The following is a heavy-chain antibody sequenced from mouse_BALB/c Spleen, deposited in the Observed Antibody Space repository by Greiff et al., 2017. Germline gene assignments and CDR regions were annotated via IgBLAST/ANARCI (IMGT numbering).Heavy chain of an antibody. J-gene: IGHJ4*01. CDR1: GYTFTSYW. Sequence: EVMLVESGTVLARPGASVKMSCKASGYTFTSYWMHWVKQRPGQGLEWIGAIYPGNSDTSYNQKFKGKAKLTAVTSTSTAYMELSSLTNEDSAVYYCTRMRKKTGYYAMDYWGQGTSVTVSS. D-gene: IGHD4-1*01. V-gene: IGHV1-5*01. CDR3: TRMRKKTGYYAMDY. CDR2: IYPGNSDT.